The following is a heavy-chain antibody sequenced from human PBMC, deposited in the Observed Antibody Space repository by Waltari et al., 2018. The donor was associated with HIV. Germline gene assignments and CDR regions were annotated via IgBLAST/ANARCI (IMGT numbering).Heavy chain of an antibody. V-gene: IGHV3-23*01. J-gene: IGHJ6*02. CDR2: ISGSGGRT. CDR1: GFTFSNYA. Sequence: EVQLLESGGGLVQRGGSLRLSCAGSGFTFSNYAMSWVRQTPGKGLEWGSVISGSGGRTYSADSVKGRFTISRDKSKNTLYLQMNSLRAEDTAVYYCAKSIAVAGPQFFYGMDVWGHGTTVTVSS. CDR3: AKSIAVAGPQFFYGMDV. D-gene: IGHD6-19*01.